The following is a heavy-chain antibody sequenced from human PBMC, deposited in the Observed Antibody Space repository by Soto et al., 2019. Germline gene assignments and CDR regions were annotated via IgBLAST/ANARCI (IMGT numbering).Heavy chain of an antibody. CDR1: GGSISSSSYY. D-gene: IGHD3-3*01. CDR2: IYYSGST. J-gene: IGHJ4*02. V-gene: IGHV4-39*01. Sequence: SETLSLTCTVSGGSISSSSYYWGWIRQPPGKGLEWIGSIYYSGSTYYNPSLKSRVTISVDTSKNQFSLKLSSVTAADTAVYYCARGKLRFFEWSQHYFDYWGQGTLVTVSS. CDR3: ARGKLRFFEWSQHYFDY.